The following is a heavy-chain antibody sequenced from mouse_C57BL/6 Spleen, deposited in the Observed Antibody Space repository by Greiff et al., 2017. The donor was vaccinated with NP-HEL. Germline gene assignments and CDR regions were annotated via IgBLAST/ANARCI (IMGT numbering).Heavy chain of an antibody. V-gene: IGHV5-17*01. J-gene: IGHJ2*01. D-gene: IGHD2-2*01. Sequence: EVKVVESGGGLVKPGGSLKLSCAASGFTFSDYGMHWVRQAPEKGLEWVAYISSGSSTLYYADTVKGRFTISRDNAKNTLFLQMTSLRSEDTAMYYCARGAVTTFDYWGQGTTLTVSS. CDR3: ARGAVTTFDY. CDR2: ISSGSSTL. CDR1: GFTFSDYG.